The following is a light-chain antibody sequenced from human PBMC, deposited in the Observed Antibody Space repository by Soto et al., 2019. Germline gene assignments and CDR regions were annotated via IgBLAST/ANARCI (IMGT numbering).Light chain of an antibody. V-gene: IGLV2-14*01. Sequence: QSVLTQPASVSGSPGQSIAISCTGTRSDVGAYNYVSWYQQHPGKAPKLMISEVTNRPSGASDRFSGSKSGNTASQTISGLQAEDEADYYCSSFTSRFTFVFGTGTKVTVL. CDR3: SSFTSRFTFV. J-gene: IGLJ1*01. CDR2: EVT. CDR1: RSDVGAYNY.